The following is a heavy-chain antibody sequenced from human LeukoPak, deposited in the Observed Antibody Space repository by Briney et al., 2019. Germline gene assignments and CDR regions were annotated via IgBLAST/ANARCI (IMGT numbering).Heavy chain of an antibody. CDR3: AEVPNYYDSSGYYLPGP. D-gene: IGHD3-22*01. V-gene: IGHV3-23*01. CDR2: ISGSGGST. J-gene: IGHJ5*02. Sequence: GGSLRLSCAASGFTFSSYAMSWVRQAPGKGLEWVSAISGSGGSTYYADSVKGRFTISRDNSKNTLYLQMNSLRAEDTAVYYCAEVPNYYDSSGYYLPGPWGQGTLVTVSS. CDR1: GFTFSSYA.